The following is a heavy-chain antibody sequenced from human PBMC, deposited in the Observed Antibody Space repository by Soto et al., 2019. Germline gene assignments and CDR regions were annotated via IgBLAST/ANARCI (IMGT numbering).Heavy chain of an antibody. CDR2: IKEDGSEK. CDR3: ARGWGYFDSSGFPYLYAMDV. J-gene: IGHJ6*02. D-gene: IGHD3-22*01. V-gene: IGHV3-7*01. Sequence: LRLSCAASGFTFSTYWMSWVRQAPGKGLEWVANIKEDGSEKYYVDSVEGRFTISRDNAKNSLYLQMTSLRAEDTALYYCARGWGYFDSSGFPYLYAMDVWGQGTTVTVSS. CDR1: GFTFSTYW.